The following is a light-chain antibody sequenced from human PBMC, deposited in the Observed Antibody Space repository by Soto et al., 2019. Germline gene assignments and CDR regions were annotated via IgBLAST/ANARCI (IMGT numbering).Light chain of an antibody. Sequence: QSALTQPPSASGSPGQSVTISCTGTSTDVGAYNFVSWYRQHPGKAPKLMIYAVSKRPSGVPDRFSGSKSGNTASLTVSGLQADDEADYYCSSYVGNNNLVFGGGTKLTVL. J-gene: IGLJ2*01. V-gene: IGLV2-8*01. CDR3: SSYVGNNNLV. CDR1: STDVGAYNF. CDR2: AVS.